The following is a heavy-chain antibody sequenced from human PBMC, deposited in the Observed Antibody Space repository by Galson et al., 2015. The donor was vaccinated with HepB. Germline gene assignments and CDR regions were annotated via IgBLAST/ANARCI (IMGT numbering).Heavy chain of an antibody. D-gene: IGHD1-7*01. V-gene: IGHV1-69*04. CDR3: ARARWSNWNYGENWFDP. CDR1: GGTFSSYA. Sequence: SVKASCKASGGTFSSYAISWVRQAPGQGLEWMGRIIPILGIANYAQKFQGRVTITADKSTSTAYMELSSLRSEDTAVYYCARARWSNWNYGENWFDPWGQGTLVTVSS. CDR2: IIPILGIA. J-gene: IGHJ5*02.